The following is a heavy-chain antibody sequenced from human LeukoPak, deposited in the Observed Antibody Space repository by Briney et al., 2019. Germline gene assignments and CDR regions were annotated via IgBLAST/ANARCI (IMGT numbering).Heavy chain of an antibody. CDR1: GGSISSSSYY. CDR3: ARVSVYCSSTSCYYYFDY. V-gene: IGHV4-39*07. CDR2: IYYSGNT. J-gene: IGHJ4*02. D-gene: IGHD2-2*01. Sequence: SETLSLTCTVSGGSISSSSYYWGWIRQPPGKGLEWIGSIYYSGNTYYNPSLKSRVTISVDTSKNQFSLKLSSVTAADTAVYYCARVSVYCSSTSCYYYFDYWGQGTLVTVSS.